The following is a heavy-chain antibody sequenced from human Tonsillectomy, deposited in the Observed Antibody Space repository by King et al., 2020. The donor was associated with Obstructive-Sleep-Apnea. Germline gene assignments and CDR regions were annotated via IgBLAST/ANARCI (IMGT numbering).Heavy chain of an antibody. CDR3: AGEHRSGWFLWDY. D-gene: IGHD6-19*01. Sequence: VQLVQSGGGVVQPGRSLRLSCAASGFTFTTYALHWVRQAPGKGLEWVAVVSYDGTNTYYADSVRGRFTISRDISKRTLDLEMNSLRIEDTALYFCAGEHRSGWFLWDYWGQGILVTVSS. CDR2: VSYDGTNT. CDR1: GFTFTTYA. V-gene: IGHV3-30*04. J-gene: IGHJ4*02.